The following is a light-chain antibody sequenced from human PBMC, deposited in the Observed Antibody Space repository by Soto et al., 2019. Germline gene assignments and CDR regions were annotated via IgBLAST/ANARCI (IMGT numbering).Light chain of an antibody. CDR3: REYSSYQWT. V-gene: IGKV1-5*01. J-gene: IGKJ1*01. CDR1: QSIDTW. Sequence: FQIPQPTSNLSSSLEEKVTITCRASQSIDTWLAWYQQNPGKAPKLLIYDASTLQSGVPSRFGGSGSATEFTLTISSLQSEDVASCSCREYSSYQWTFGQGSKV. CDR2: DAS.